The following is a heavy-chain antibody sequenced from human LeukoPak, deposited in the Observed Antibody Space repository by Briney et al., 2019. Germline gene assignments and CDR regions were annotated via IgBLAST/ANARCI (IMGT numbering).Heavy chain of an antibody. V-gene: IGHV4-59*08. CDR1: GGSISSSY. Sequence: SETLSLTCTVSGGSISSSYWSWIRQPPGKGLEWIGNIHYSGSTKYNPSLKSRVTLSLDTSKNQFPLKVISVTAADTAVYYCARQRSSAGQNFDYWGQGTLVTVSS. CDR3: ARQRSSAGQNFDY. J-gene: IGHJ4*02. D-gene: IGHD6-13*01. CDR2: IHYSGST.